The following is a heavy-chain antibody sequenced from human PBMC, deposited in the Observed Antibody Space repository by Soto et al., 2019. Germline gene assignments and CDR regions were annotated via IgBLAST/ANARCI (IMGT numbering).Heavy chain of an antibody. Sequence: QVQLMQSGAEVRKPGASVRLSCETSGYNFNQYYIHWVRQAPGQGLEWMGIINVRGGTPEYAHKFRGRVTVTGDTSTKTAYMELRSLRSEDTAMYFCARGPQDSDLPRWDYWGQGTLVTVSS. CDR1: GYNFNQYY. D-gene: IGHD1-26*01. CDR3: ARGPQDSDLPRWDY. CDR2: INVRGGTP. V-gene: IGHV1-46*02. J-gene: IGHJ4*02.